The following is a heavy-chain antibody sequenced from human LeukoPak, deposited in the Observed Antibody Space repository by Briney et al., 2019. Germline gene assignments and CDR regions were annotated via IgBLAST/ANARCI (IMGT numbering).Heavy chain of an antibody. CDR2: IYYSGST. V-gene: IGHV4-39*01. CDR1: GDSISTSSYY. Sequence: SETLSLTSSVSGDSISTSSYYWGWIRQPPGKGLEWIGTIYYSGSTYYNPSLTSRVTISVDTSKNQFSLKLSSVTAADTAVYYCARHKDYYYSYMDVWGKGTTVTISS. CDR3: ARHKDYYYSYMDV. J-gene: IGHJ6*03.